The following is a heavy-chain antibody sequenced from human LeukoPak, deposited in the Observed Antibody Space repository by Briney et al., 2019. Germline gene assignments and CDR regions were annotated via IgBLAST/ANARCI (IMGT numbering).Heavy chain of an antibody. J-gene: IGHJ4*02. CDR3: ARVNPHLSAFDF. Sequence: VGSLRLSCAASGFTLSSYDTHWVRQTTGKPLEWVSGIGTAGDTYYSASVKGRFTLSRENARNSLYLQMNNLRAGDTAVYYCARVNPHLSAFDFWGQGTLVTVSS. CDR2: IGTAGDT. D-gene: IGHD3-16*02. V-gene: IGHV3-13*04. CDR1: GFTLSSYD.